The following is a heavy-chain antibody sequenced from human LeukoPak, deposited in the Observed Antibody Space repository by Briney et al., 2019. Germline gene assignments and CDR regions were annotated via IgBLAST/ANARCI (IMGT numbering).Heavy chain of an antibody. CDR2: IYYSGST. J-gene: IGHJ4*02. D-gene: IGHD3-3*01. V-gene: IGHV4-59*08. CDR1: GGSISSYY. Sequence: SETLSLTCTVSGGSISSYYWSWIRQPPGKGLEWIGYIYYSGSTNYNPSLKSRVTISVDTSKNQFSLKLSSVTAADTAVYYRARTLWSVSYFDYWGQGTLVTVSS. CDR3: ARTLWSVSYFDY.